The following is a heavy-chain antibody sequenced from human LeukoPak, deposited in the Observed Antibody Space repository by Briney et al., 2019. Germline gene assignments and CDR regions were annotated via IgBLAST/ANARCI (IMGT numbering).Heavy chain of an antibody. V-gene: IGHV6-1*01. CDR2: TYYRSRWYN. Sequence: SQTLSLTCGISGNSVSSNSAAWNWIRRSPSRGLEWLGRTYYRSRWYNDYAVSVKRRITIKADTAKNQVSLQLNSVTPEDTAVYYCARDLRLNYDSSGTWLDSWGQGTLVTVSS. J-gene: IGHJ5*01. D-gene: IGHD3-22*01. CDR3: ARDLRLNYDSSGTWLDS. CDR1: GNSVSSNSAA.